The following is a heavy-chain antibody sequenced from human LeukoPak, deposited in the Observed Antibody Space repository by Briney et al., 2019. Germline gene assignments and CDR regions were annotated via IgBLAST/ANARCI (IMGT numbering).Heavy chain of an antibody. Sequence: SETLSLTCTVSGYSISSGYYWGWIRQPPGKGLEWIGSIYHCGSTYYNPSLKSRVTISVDTSKNQFSLKLSSVTAADTAVYYCARDALGYCSGGSCGVVWFDPWGQGTLVTVSS. CDR2: IYHCGST. V-gene: IGHV4-38-2*02. CDR1: GYSISSGYY. D-gene: IGHD2-15*01. CDR3: ARDALGYCSGGSCGVVWFDP. J-gene: IGHJ5*02.